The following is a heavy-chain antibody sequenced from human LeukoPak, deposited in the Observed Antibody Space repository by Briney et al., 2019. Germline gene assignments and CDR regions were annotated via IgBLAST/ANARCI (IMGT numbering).Heavy chain of an antibody. D-gene: IGHD3-3*01. Sequence: SETLSLTCTVSGGSISSSSYYWGWIRQPPGKGLEWIVSIYYSGSTYYNPSLKSRVTISVDTSKNQFSLKLSSVTAADTAVYYCARAPRIGPYDFWSGYYLDYWGQGTLVTVSS. V-gene: IGHV4-39*01. CDR2: IYYSGST. CDR3: ARAPRIGPYDFWSGYYLDY. CDR1: GGSISSSSYY. J-gene: IGHJ4*02.